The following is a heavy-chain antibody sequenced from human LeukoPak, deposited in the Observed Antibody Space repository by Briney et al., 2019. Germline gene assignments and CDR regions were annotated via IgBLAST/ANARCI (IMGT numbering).Heavy chain of an antibody. V-gene: IGHV4-4*07. J-gene: IGHJ4*02. D-gene: IGHD6-13*01. CDR3: ARGIAAAGTLDY. CDR2: IYTSGST. Sequence: SETLSLTCTVSGGSISSYYWSWLRQPAGKGLEWIGRIYTSGSTNYNPSLKSRVTISVDTSKNQFSLKLSSVTAADTAVYYCARGIAAAGTLDYWGQGTLVTVSS. CDR1: GGSISSYY.